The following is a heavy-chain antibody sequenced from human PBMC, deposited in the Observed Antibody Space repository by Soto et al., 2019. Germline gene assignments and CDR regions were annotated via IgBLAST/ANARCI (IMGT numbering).Heavy chain of an antibody. V-gene: IGHV1-69*12. CDR1: GGTFSSYA. CDR3: ATVKGYSYGPTLDY. Sequence: QVQLVQSGAEVKKPGSSVKVSCKASGGTFSSYAISWVRQAPGQGLEWMGGIIPIFGTANYAQKFQGRVTXXAXEXXSTASMELSSLRSADKAVYYWATVKGYSYGPTLDYWGQGTLVTVSS. CDR2: IIPIFGTA. D-gene: IGHD5-18*01. J-gene: IGHJ4*02.